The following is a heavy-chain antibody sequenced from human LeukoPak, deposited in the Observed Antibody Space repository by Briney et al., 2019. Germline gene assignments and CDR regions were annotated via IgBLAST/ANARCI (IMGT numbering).Heavy chain of an antibody. V-gene: IGHV3-23*01. D-gene: IGHD2-2*02. CDR1: GFTLSSYA. J-gene: IGHJ6*03. CDR3: ATSPHYCSSTSCYIYMDV. CDR2: ISGSGGST. Sequence: GGSLRLSCAASGFTLSSYAMSWVRQAPGGGLEWVSAISGSGGSTYYAVSVKGRFTISRDHSKNTLYLQMNSLRAEDTAVYYCATSPHYCSSTSCYIYMDVWGKGTTVTVSS.